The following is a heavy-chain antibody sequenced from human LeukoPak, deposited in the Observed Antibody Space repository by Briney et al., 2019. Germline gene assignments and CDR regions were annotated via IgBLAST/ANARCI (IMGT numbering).Heavy chain of an antibody. CDR3: ARVGYSGWNLEY. CDR2: INQGGSVK. CDR1: GFTFRSYW. J-gene: IGHJ4*02. D-gene: IGHD5-12*01. Sequence: GGSLRLSCAASGFTFRSYWMSWVRQAPGKGLKWVANINQGGSVKYYADPVKGRFTISRDDAKNSLYVQMNSLRDEDTAVYYCARVGYSGWNLEYWGQGTLVTVSS. V-gene: IGHV3-7*01.